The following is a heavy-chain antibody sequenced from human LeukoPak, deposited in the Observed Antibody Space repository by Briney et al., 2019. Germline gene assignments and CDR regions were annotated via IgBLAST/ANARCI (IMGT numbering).Heavy chain of an antibody. J-gene: IGHJ4*02. CDR1: GFTFDDYA. Sequence: GGSLRLSCAASGFTFDDYAMHWVRQAPGKGLEWVSLISWDGGSTYYADSVKGRFTISRDNSKNSLYLQMNSLRAEDTALYYRAKGIEYLFDYWGQGTLVTVSS. D-gene: IGHD2-2*01. V-gene: IGHV3-43D*04. CDR2: ISWDGGST. CDR3: AKGIEYLFDY.